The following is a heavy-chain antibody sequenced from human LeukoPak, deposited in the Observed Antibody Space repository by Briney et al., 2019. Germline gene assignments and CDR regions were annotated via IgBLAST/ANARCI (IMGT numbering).Heavy chain of an antibody. CDR3: AKVGGYGGNSGGY. V-gene: IGHV3-21*01. J-gene: IGHJ4*02. D-gene: IGHD4-23*01. CDR1: GFTFSSYS. CDR2: ISSSSSYI. Sequence: GGSLRLSCAASGFTFSSYSMNWVRQAPGKGLEWVSSISSSSSYIYYADSVKGRFTISRDNSKNTLYLQMNSLRAEDTAVYYCAKVGGYGGNSGGYWGQGTLVTVSS.